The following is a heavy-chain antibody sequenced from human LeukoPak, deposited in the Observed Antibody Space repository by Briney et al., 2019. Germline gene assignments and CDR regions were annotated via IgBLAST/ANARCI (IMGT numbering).Heavy chain of an antibody. CDR1: GGSISSYY. CDR2: IYTSGST. CDR3: ARDHSYDSSGYYTTYAFDI. D-gene: IGHD3-22*01. Sequence: SETLSLTCTVSGGSISSYYWSWIRQPAGKGLEWIGRIYTSGSTNYNPSLKSRVTMSVDTSKNQFSLKLSSVTAADTAVYYCARDHSYDSSGYYTTYAFDIWGQGTMVTVSS. V-gene: IGHV4-4*07. J-gene: IGHJ3*02.